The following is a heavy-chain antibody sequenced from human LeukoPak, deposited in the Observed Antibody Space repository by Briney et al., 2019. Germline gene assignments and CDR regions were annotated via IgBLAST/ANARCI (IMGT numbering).Heavy chain of an antibody. CDR1: GGSISSGGYY. D-gene: IGHD1-26*01. Sequence: SETLSLTCTVSGGSISSGGYYWSWIRQHPGKGLEWIGYIYDSENTHYISSLKSRVTISVDTSKNQFSLQLSSVTAADTAVYYCARGATVEYFDHWGQGTLVTVSS. CDR3: ARGATVEYFDH. V-gene: IGHV4-31*03. J-gene: IGHJ4*02. CDR2: IYDSENT.